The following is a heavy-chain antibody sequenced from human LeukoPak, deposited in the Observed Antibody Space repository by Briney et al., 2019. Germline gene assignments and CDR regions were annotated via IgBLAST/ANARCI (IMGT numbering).Heavy chain of an antibody. CDR2: IYYGGST. CDR3: ARSSVSGTYSGGY. V-gene: IGHV4-59*08. CDR1: GGSISSYY. Sequence: PSETLSLTCTVSGGSISSYYWSWIQQPPGKGLEWIGYIYYGGSTYSNPSLKGRVTISADTSKNQFSLKLASVTAADTAVYYCARSSVSGTYSGGYWGQGILVTVSS. D-gene: IGHD3-10*01. J-gene: IGHJ4*02.